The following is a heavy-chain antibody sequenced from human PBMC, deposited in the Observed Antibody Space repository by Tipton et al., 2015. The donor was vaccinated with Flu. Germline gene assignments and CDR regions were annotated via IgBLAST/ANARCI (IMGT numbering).Heavy chain of an antibody. J-gene: IGHJ4*02. V-gene: IGHV4-39*07. CDR1: GGSISSSSYY. Sequence: TLYHTCTVSGGSISSSSYYWGWIRQPPGKGLEWSGSIYYSGSTYYNPSLKSRVTISVETSKNQFSLKLSSVTAADTAVYYCAREEIAARPDYFDYWGQGTLVTVSS. CDR2: IYYSGST. D-gene: IGHD6-6*01. CDR3: AREEIAARPDYFDY.